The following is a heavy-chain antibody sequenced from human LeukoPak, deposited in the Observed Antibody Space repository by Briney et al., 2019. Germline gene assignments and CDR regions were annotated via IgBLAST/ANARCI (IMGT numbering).Heavy chain of an antibody. Sequence: SETLSLTCTVSGDSISGGSYYWSWIRQPPGKGLKWIGGISTSGSTNYNPSLKSRVTISIDTSKNQFSLKRSSVTAADTAVYYCTRGDNNLGQGTLVTVSS. CDR2: ISTSGST. J-gene: IGHJ4*02. V-gene: IGHV4-61*02. CDR1: GDSISGGSYY. D-gene: IGHD2/OR15-2a*01. CDR3: TRGDNN.